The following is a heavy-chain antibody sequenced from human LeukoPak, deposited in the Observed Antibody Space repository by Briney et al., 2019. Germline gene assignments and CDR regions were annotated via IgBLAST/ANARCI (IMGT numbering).Heavy chain of an antibody. CDR2: IFYSGIT. Sequence: PSETLSLTCTVSGDSVSSTTSYWTWIRQPPGQGLEYIGSIFYSGITFYNPSLKSRVTMSVDTSKNQFSLKLNSVTAADTAVYFCARQLAGLFFNSWGQGTLAAVSS. V-gene: IGHV4-39*01. CDR1: GDSVSSTTSY. CDR3: ARQLAGLFFNS. J-gene: IGHJ4*02. D-gene: IGHD6-19*01.